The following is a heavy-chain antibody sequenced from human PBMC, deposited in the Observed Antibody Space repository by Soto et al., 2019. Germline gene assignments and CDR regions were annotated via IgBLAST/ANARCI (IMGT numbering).Heavy chain of an antibody. J-gene: IGHJ4*02. V-gene: IGHV3-30-3*01. CDR1: GFTFSSYA. CDR2: ISYDGSNK. D-gene: IGHD3-9*01. Sequence: GGSLRLSCAASGFTFSSYAMHWVRQAPGKGLEWVAVISYDGSNKYYADSVKGRFTISRDNSKNTLYLQMNSLRAEDTAVYYCAREEEYYDILTGYYRTYYFDYWGQGTLVTVSS. CDR3: AREEEYYDILTGYYRTYYFDY.